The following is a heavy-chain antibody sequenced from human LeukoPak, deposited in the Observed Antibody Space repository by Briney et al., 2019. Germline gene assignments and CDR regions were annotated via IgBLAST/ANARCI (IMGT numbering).Heavy chain of an antibody. Sequence: SETLSLTCAVYGGSFSGYYWSWIRQPPGKGLEWIGEINHSGSTNYNPSLKSRVTISVDTSKNQFSLKPSSVTAADTAVYYCARGIAARLATDYWGQGTLVTVSS. J-gene: IGHJ4*02. CDR2: INHSGST. CDR1: GGSFSGYY. CDR3: ARGIAARLATDY. D-gene: IGHD6-13*01. V-gene: IGHV4-34*01.